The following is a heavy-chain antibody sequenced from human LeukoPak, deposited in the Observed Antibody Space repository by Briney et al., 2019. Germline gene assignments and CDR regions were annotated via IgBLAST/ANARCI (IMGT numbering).Heavy chain of an antibody. CDR2: TYRTSKWFS. CDR1: GDSVSSNRAA. J-gene: IGHJ4*02. V-gene: IGHV6-1*01. CDR3: ARDNFADRYDFDY. Sequence: SQTLSLTCAIFGDSVSSNRAAWSWIRQSPSRGLEWLGRTYRTSKWFSEYPVSLKSRITINPDTSKNQFSLHLKSVSPEDTAVYYCARDNFADRYDFDYWGQGTLVTVSS. D-gene: IGHD3-16*02.